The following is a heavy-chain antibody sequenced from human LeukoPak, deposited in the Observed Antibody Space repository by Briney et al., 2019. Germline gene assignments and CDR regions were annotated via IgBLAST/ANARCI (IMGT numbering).Heavy chain of an antibody. Sequence: SETLSFTCAVYGGSFNGYYWGWIRQPPGKGLEWIGEINHSGSTNYNPSLKSRVTISVDTSKNQFSLKLSSVTAADTAVYYCASQHSNYVPHRDYYMDVWGKGTTVTVSS. D-gene: IGHD4-11*01. CDR2: INHSGST. J-gene: IGHJ6*03. CDR1: GGSFNGYY. CDR3: ASQHSNYVPHRDYYMDV. V-gene: IGHV4-34*01.